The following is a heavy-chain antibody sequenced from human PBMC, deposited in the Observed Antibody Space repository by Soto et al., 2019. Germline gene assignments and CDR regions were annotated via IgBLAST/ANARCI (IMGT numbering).Heavy chain of an antibody. D-gene: IGHD6-13*01. CDR1: GFTFSGSA. CDR2: IRSKANSYAT. V-gene: IGHV3-73*01. Sequence: EVQLVESGGGLVQPGGSLKLSCAASGFTFSGSAMHWVRQASGKGLEWVGRIRSKANSYATAYAASVKGRFTISRDDSKNTAYLQMNSLKTEDTAVYYCTRLSSENRLAAAGNDYWGQGTLVTVSS. J-gene: IGHJ4*02. CDR3: TRLSSENRLAAAGNDY.